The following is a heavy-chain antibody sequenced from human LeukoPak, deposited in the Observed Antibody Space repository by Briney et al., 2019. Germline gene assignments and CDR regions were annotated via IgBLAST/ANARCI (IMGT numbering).Heavy chain of an antibody. J-gene: IGHJ4*02. CDR3: AKDRAMVTGGGYFDY. Sequence: GGSLRLSCAASGFTFDDYGMSWVRQAPGKGLEWVSGINWNGGSTGYADSVKGRFTISRDNAKNSLYLQMNSLRAEDTALYYCAKDRAMVTGGGYFDYWGQGTLVTVSS. CDR1: GFTFDDYG. D-gene: IGHD5-18*01. V-gene: IGHV3-20*04. CDR2: INWNGGST.